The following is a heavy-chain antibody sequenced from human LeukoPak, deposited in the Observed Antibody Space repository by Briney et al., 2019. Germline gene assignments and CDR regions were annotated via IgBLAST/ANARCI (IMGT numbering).Heavy chain of an antibody. Sequence: GASVKISCKASGYTFSGYYIHWARQAPGQGLEWMGWINPNSGGTNYAQKFQGRVTMTRDTSISTAYMELSRLRSDDTAVYYCARSRSGSYSAWGQGSLVTVSS. V-gene: IGHV1-2*02. CDR1: GYTFSGYY. J-gene: IGHJ4*02. D-gene: IGHD1-26*01. CDR3: ARSRSGSYSA. CDR2: INPNSGGT.